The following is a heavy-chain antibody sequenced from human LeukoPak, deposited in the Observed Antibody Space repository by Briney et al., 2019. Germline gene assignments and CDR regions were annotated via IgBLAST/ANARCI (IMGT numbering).Heavy chain of an antibody. J-gene: IGHJ4*02. V-gene: IGHV3-23*01. CDR1: GFTFSSYA. CDR2: ISGSGGST. Sequence: GGSLRLSCASTGFTFSSYAMSWVRQAPGKELEWVPAISGSGGSTYYADSVKGRFTISRDNSKNTLYLQMNSLRAEDTAVYYCAKDRGGLLWFGELWAFDYWGQGTLVTVSS. D-gene: IGHD3-10*01. CDR3: AKDRGGLLWFGELWAFDY.